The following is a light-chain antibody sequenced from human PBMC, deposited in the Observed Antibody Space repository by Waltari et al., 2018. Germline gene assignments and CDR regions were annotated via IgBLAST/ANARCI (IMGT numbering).Light chain of an antibody. CDR1: QSIHNY. CDR2: DTS. CDR3: QQRRNWPLT. Sequence: DIVLTQSPATLSLSPGERATLSCRASQSIHNYLACYQQKPGQAPRLLIYDTSNRATGISARFSGSWFGTDFTLTISSLEPEDFAVYYCQQRRNWPLTFGGGTKVEIK. J-gene: IGKJ4*01. V-gene: IGKV3-11*01.